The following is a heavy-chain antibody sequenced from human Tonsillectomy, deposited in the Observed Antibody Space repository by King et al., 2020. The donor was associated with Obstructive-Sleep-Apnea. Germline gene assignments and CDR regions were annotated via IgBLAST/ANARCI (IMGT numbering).Heavy chain of an antibody. Sequence: PLQESGPGLVKPSETLSLTCTVSGGSISSYYWNWIRQPPGKGLEWIGYIYYSGGTNYNPSLKSRVIISVDTSKNHVSLKLRSVTAADTAVYYCAGALYDSSGYYYVTWGQGTLVTVSS. CDR1: GGSISSYY. V-gene: IGHV4-59*01. D-gene: IGHD3-22*01. J-gene: IGHJ4*02. CDR3: AGALYDSSGYYYVT. CDR2: IYYSGGT.